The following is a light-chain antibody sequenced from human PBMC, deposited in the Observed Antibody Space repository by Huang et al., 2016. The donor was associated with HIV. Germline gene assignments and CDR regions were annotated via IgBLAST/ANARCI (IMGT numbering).Light chain of an antibody. CDR2: DAT. V-gene: IGKV3-11*01. Sequence: EIVLTQSPATLSLSPGERATLSCRASLNITSFLAWYRQKPGQAPRLLIFDATNRATGTPARFSGSGSGTYFTLTIHSLEPEDFAVYYCQQRIQWPRLTFGGGTRVEMK. CDR1: LNITSF. J-gene: IGKJ4*01. CDR3: QQRIQWPRLT.